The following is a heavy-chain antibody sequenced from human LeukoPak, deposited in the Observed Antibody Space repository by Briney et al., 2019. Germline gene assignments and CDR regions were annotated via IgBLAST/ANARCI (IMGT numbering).Heavy chain of an antibody. V-gene: IGHV3-23*01. CDR1: GFTFTGYA. D-gene: IGHD3-22*01. Sequence: GGSLRLSCAASGFTFTGYAMSWLRQAPGKGLEFVSAISGDAANTFYADSVKGRFTVSRDNPQNILYLQLSNLRAEDTAVYYCAKRDYYDSSGFSPLFQRWGPGTLVTVSS. J-gene: IGHJ1*01. CDR3: AKRDYYDSSGFSPLFQR. CDR2: ISGDAANT.